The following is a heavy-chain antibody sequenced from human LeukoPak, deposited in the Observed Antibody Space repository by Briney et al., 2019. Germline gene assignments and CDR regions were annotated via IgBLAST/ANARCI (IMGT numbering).Heavy chain of an antibody. Sequence: GGSLRLSCAASGFTFSSYAMSWVRQAPGKGLEWVSAISGSGGSTYYADSVKGRFTISRDNSKNTLYLQMNSLRAEDTAVYYCAGVDTAALGYYYYYMDVWGKGTTVTISS. CDR1: GFTFSSYA. D-gene: IGHD5-18*01. J-gene: IGHJ6*03. CDR3: AGVDTAALGYYYYYMDV. V-gene: IGHV3-23*01. CDR2: ISGSGGST.